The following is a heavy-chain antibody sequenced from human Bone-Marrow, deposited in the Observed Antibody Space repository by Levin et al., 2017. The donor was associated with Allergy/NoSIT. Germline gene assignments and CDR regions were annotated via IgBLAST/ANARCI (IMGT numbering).Heavy chain of an antibody. CDR2: ISYGGTNK. CDR1: GFSFSSYA. CDR3: ATPRNPDYFDY. V-gene: IGHV3-30*04. Sequence: LSLTCAASGFSFSSYAMHWVRQAPGKGLEWVAVISYGGTNKNYADSVKGRFTISRDNSKNMLYLQLNSLRPDDTAVYYCATPRNPDYFDYWGRGILVTVSS. D-gene: IGHD1-14*01. J-gene: IGHJ4*02.